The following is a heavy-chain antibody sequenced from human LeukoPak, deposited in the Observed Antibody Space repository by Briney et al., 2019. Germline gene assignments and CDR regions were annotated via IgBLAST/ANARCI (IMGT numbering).Heavy chain of an antibody. Sequence: ASVRVSCKASGYTFNNYGITWVRQAPGQGLEWMGWISAYNGDKNYAQKLQGRVTMTTDTSTKTAYMELRSLSSDDTAVYYCARASARRTNSNSYYFETTKKDAFDIWGQGTMVTVSS. CDR2: ISAYNGDK. V-gene: IGHV1-18*01. J-gene: IGHJ3*02. CDR1: GYTFNNYG. D-gene: IGHD3-22*01. CDR3: ARASARRTNSNSYYFETTKKDAFDI.